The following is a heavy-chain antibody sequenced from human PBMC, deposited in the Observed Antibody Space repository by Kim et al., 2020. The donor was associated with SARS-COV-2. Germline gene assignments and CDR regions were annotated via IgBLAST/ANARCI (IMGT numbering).Heavy chain of an antibody. Sequence: GGSLRLSCAGSGFEFPLHAMSWVRQAPGKGLEWVSDIGGTVGRSYYSDSVKGRFTISRDNSKKTVYLQMSRLRVEDTAIYYCAKNRGRATDILTNKISSAFEAWGQGTLVTVSS. CDR2: IGGTVGRS. D-gene: IGHD3-9*01. V-gene: IGHV3-23*01. CDR1: GFEFPLHA. CDR3: AKNRGRATDILTNKISSAFEA. J-gene: IGHJ5*02.